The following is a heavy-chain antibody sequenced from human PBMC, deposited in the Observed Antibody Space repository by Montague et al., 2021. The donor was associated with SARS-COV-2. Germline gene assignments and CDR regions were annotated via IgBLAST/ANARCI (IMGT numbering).Heavy chain of an antibody. J-gene: IGHJ3*02. Sequence: SETLSLTCTVSGGSISSSCYYWGWIRQPPGKGLEWIGSIYYSGRTYYNPSLTSRVTISVDTSKNQFSLKLSSVTAADTAVYYCARFPTSYYYDSKAAPATPDAFDIWGQGTMVTVSS. CDR2: IYYSGRT. CDR1: GGSISSSCYY. V-gene: IGHV4-39*01. D-gene: IGHD3-22*01. CDR3: ARFPTSYYYDSKAAPATPDAFDI.